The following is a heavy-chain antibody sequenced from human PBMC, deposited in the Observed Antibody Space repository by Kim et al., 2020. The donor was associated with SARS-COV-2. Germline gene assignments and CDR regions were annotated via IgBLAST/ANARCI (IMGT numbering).Heavy chain of an antibody. V-gene: IGHV3-30*18. D-gene: IGHD3-10*01. CDR3: AKGGSGSSYLTMDV. CDR1: GFTFSTYG. CDR2: TSNDGSEK. J-gene: IGHJ6*02. Sequence: GGSLRLSCAASGFTFSTYGMHWVRQAPGKGLEWVAVTSNDGSEKFYAHSVKGRFTVSRDNSKNTLNLQLNSLRPEDTAVYYCAKGGSGSSYLTMDVWGQGTTVTVSS.